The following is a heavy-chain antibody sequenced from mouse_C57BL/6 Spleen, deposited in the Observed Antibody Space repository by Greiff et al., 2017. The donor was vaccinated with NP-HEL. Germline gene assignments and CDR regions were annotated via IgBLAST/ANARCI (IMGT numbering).Heavy chain of an antibody. CDR2: IDPNSGGT. Sequence: QVQLQQPGAELVKPGASVKLSCKASGYTFTSYWMHWVKQRPGRGLEWIGRIDPNSGGTKYNEKFKSKATLTVDKPSSPAYMQLSSLTSEDSAVYYCARENGSSPYAMDYWGQGTSVTVSS. V-gene: IGHV1-72*01. D-gene: IGHD1-1*01. J-gene: IGHJ4*01. CDR1: GYTFTSYW. CDR3: ARENGSSPYAMDY.